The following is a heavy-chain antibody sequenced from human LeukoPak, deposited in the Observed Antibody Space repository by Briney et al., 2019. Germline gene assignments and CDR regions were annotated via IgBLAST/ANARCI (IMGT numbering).Heavy chain of an antibody. CDR2: ISGSGGST. Sequence: TGGSLRLSCAASGFTFSSYAMSWVRQAPGKGLEWVSAISGSGGSTYYADSVKGRFTISRDNSKNTVYLQMSSLRAEDTAVYYCAKEGHLGYCSSGMCYFDYWGQGTLVTVSS. CDR1: GFTFSSYA. V-gene: IGHV3-23*01. CDR3: AKEGHLGYCSSGMCYFDY. J-gene: IGHJ4*02. D-gene: IGHD2-15*01.